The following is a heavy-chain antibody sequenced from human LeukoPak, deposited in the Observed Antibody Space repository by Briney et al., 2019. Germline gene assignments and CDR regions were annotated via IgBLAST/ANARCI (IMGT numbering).Heavy chain of an antibody. D-gene: IGHD5-18*01. Sequence: PSETLSLTCAVYGGSFSGHYWSWIRQPPGKGLQWLGEINHSGNTHYNPSLKSRVTISMDKSKNQLSLKLNFVTAADTAVYYCARDRGGYTYSHDYWGQGTLVTVSS. CDR1: GGSFSGHY. J-gene: IGHJ4*02. V-gene: IGHV4-34*01. CDR2: INHSGNT. CDR3: ARDRGGYTYSHDY.